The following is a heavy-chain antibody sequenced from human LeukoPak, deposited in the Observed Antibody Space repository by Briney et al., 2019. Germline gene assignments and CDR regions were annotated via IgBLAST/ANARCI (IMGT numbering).Heavy chain of an antibody. D-gene: IGHD3-22*01. CDR2: ISSSSSYI. CDR1: GFTFSSYS. Sequence: GRSLRLSCAASGFTFSSYSMNWVRQAPGKGLEWVSSISSSSSYIYYADSVKGRFTISRDNAKNSLYLQMNSLRAEDTAIYYCAKDLGDVDISGHYRPGTFDIWGQGTMVTVS. V-gene: IGHV3-21*04. CDR3: AKDLGDVDISGHYRPGTFDI. J-gene: IGHJ3*02.